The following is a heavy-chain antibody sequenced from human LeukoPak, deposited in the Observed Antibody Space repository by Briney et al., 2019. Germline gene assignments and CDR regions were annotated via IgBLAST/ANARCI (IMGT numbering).Heavy chain of an antibody. Sequence: PGGSLRLSCAASGFTFSSYSMNWVRQAPGKGLEWVSSISSSSSYIYYADSVKGRFTISRDNSKNTLYLQMNSLRAEDTAVYYCAKSYDFWSLDAFDIWGQGTMVTVSS. CDR2: ISSSSSYI. CDR3: AKSYDFWSLDAFDI. CDR1: GFTFSSYS. V-gene: IGHV3-21*04. D-gene: IGHD3-3*01. J-gene: IGHJ3*02.